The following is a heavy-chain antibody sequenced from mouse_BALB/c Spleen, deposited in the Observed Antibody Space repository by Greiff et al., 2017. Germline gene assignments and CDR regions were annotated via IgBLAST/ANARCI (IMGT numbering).Heavy chain of an antibody. D-gene: IGHD2-12*01. CDR3: ARNSHDGIYYAMDY. CDR2: IWSGGST. Sequence: QVQLKESGPGLVQPSQSLSITCTVSGFSLTSYGVHWVRQSPGKGLEWLGVIWSGGSTDYNAAFISRLSISKDNSKSQVFFKMNSLQANDTAIYYCARNSHDGIYYAMDYWGQGTSVTVSS. V-gene: IGHV2-2*02. J-gene: IGHJ4*01. CDR1: GFSLTSYG.